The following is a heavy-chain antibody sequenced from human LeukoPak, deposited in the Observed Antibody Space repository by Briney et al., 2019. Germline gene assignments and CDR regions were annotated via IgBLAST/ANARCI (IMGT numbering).Heavy chain of an antibody. D-gene: IGHD3-22*01. Sequence: GGSLRLSCAASGFTFSSYWMQWARQVPGKGLVWVSRINNDGSSTSYADSVKGRFTISRDNAKNTLYLQMNSLRAEDTAVYYCAREGGYSHAFDYWGQGTLVTVSS. CDR3: AREGGYSHAFDY. V-gene: IGHV3-74*01. CDR1: GFTFSSYW. CDR2: INNDGSST. J-gene: IGHJ4*02.